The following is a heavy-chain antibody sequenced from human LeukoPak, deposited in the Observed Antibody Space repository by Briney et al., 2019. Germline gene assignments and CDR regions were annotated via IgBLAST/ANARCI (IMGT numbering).Heavy chain of an antibody. V-gene: IGHV1-2*02. Sequence: ASVKVSCKASGYTFTGHYMHWVRQAPGQGFEWMGWINPNSGGTNYAQKFQGRVTMTRDTSISTAYMELSRLRSDDTAVYYCARGSIVGATFDYFDYWGQGTLVTVSS. CDR3: ARGSIVGATFDYFDY. J-gene: IGHJ4*02. CDR2: INPNSGGT. D-gene: IGHD1-26*01. CDR1: GYTFTGHY.